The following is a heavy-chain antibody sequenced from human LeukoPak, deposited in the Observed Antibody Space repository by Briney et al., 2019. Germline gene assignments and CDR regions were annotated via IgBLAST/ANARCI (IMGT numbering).Heavy chain of an antibody. J-gene: IGHJ4*02. D-gene: IGHD6-13*01. CDR3: ARGFFAAAALTPDY. V-gene: IGHV1-18*01. CDR2: ISAYNGNT. Sequence: ASVKVSCKASGYTFTSYGISWVRQAPGQGLEWMGWISAYNGNTNYAQKLQGRVTMTRDTSISTAYMELSRLRSDDTAVYYCARGFFAAAALTPDYWGQGTLVTVSS. CDR1: GYTFTSYG.